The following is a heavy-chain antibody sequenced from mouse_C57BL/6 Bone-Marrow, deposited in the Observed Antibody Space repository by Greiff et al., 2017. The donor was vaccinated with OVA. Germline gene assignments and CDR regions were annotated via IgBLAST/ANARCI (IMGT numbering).Heavy chain of an antibody. CDR3: VRFYDGYYVDYAMDY. CDR1: GFSFNTYA. CDR2: IRSKSNNYAT. V-gene: IGHV10-1*01. J-gene: IGHJ4*01. Sequence: EVHLVESGGGLVQPKGSLKLSCAASGFSFNTYAMNWVRQAPGKGLEWVARIRSKSNNYATYYADSVKDRFTISRDDSESMLYLQMNNLKTEDTAMYYCVRFYDGYYVDYAMDYWGQGTSVTVSS. D-gene: IGHD2-3*01.